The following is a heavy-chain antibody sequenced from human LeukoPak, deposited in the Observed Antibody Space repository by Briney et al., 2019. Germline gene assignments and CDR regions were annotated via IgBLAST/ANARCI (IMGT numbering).Heavy chain of an antibody. V-gene: IGHV3-11*01. CDR1: GFTFSDYY. D-gene: IGHD2-15*01. Sequence: GGSLRLSCAASGFTFSDYYMSWIRQAPGKGLEWVSYISSTGNIIYYADFVRGRFTISRDNAKSSLYLQMNSLRAEDTAVYYCAGAATGYSYYYYYMDVWGKGTTVTVSS. CDR2: ISSTGNII. J-gene: IGHJ6*03. CDR3: AGAATGYSYYYYYMDV.